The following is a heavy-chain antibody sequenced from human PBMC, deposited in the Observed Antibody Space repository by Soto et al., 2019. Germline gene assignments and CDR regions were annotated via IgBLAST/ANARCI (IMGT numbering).Heavy chain of an antibody. CDR1: GFSFSSYW. CDR2: IKQDESEK. J-gene: IGHJ4*02. D-gene: IGHD3-16*01. CDR3: VRDVGFDYVN. Sequence: EVQLVESGGGLVQPGGSLRISCKGSGFSFSSYWMSSVRQAPGKGLEWVASIKQDESEKYYVDSVKGRFTISRDNVDDSLFQHMNSLSAEDTAVYFGVRDVGFDYVNWGQGTLVTVSS. V-gene: IGHV3-7*01.